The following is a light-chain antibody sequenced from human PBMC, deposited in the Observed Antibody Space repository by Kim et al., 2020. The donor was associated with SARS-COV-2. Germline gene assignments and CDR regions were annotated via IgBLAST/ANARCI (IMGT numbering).Light chain of an antibody. Sequence: QSVTISCIGTSSDVGGYNYVSWYQQPPGKAPKLMIYDVSKRPSGVPDRFSGSKSGNTASLTISGLQAEDEADYYCCSYAGSYTHVVFGGGTQLTVL. CDR2: DVS. CDR3: CSYAGSYTHVV. V-gene: IGLV2-11*01. CDR1: SSDVGGYNY. J-gene: IGLJ2*01.